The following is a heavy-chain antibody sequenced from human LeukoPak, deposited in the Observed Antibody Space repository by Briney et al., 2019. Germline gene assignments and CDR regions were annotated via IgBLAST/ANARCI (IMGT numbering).Heavy chain of an antibody. CDR2: ISGSGGST. Sequence: GRSLRLSCAASGFTFSSYAMSWVRQAPGKGLEWVSAISGSGGSTYYADSVKGRFTISRDNSKNTLYLQMNSLRAEDTAVYYCAKQRGEYYYDSSGYYWIDYWGQGTLVTVSS. D-gene: IGHD3-22*01. V-gene: IGHV3-23*01. CDR3: AKQRGEYYYDSSGYYWIDY. J-gene: IGHJ4*02. CDR1: GFTFSSYA.